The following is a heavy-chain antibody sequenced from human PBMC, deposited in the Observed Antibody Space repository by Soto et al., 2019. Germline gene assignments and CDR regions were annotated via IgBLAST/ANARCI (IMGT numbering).Heavy chain of an antibody. CDR1: GYTFTSYY. Sequence: ASVKVSCKASGYTFTSYYMHWWRQSPGQGLEWMGIINPSGGSTSYAQKFQGRVTMTRDTSTSTVYMELSSLRSEDTAVYYCARARRARSWLHALPDAFDIWGQGTMVTVS. CDR2: INPSGGST. V-gene: IGHV1-46*01. CDR3: ARARRARSWLHALPDAFDI. J-gene: IGHJ3*02. D-gene: IGHD5-12*01.